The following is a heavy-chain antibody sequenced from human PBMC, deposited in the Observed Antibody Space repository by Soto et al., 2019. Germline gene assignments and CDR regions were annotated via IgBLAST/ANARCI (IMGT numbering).Heavy chain of an antibody. CDR1: GGTFSSYA. D-gene: IGHD1-1*01. Sequence: ASVKVSCKASGGTFSSYAISWVRQAPGQGLEWMGGIIPIFGTANYAQKFQGRVTITADESTSTAYMELSSLRSEDTAVYYCARRKRPTGNYDAFDIWGQGTMVTVSS. V-gene: IGHV1-69*13. J-gene: IGHJ3*02. CDR2: IIPIFGTA. CDR3: ARRKRPTGNYDAFDI.